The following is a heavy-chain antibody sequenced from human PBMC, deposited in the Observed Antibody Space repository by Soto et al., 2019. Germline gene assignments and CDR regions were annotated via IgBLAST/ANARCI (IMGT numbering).Heavy chain of an antibody. CDR1: GGSISSYY. V-gene: IGHV4-59*01. CDR3: AGGSRVLSGYDDWYFDL. Sequence: QVQLQESGPGLVKPSETLSLTCTVSGGSISSYYWSWIRQPPGEGLEWIGYIYYTGSTKNNPALKRRVTISVYTSKNQFSLKLSSVTAADTAVYYCAGGSRVLSGYDDWYFDLWGRGTLVTVSS. CDR2: IYYTGST. D-gene: IGHD3-3*01. J-gene: IGHJ2*01.